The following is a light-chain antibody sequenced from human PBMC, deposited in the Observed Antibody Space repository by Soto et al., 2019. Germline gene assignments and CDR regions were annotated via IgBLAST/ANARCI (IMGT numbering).Light chain of an antibody. CDR1: SSNIGRNA. J-gene: IGLJ3*02. CDR2: SHD. Sequence: QPVLTQPPSASGTPGQRVTISCSGSSSNIGRNAVNWYQQLPGTAPKLLIYSHDQRPSGVPDRFSGSKSGTSASLAISGLQSEDEADYYCAAWDDSVFGPVFGGGTQLTVL. V-gene: IGLV1-44*01. CDR3: AAWDDSVFGPV.